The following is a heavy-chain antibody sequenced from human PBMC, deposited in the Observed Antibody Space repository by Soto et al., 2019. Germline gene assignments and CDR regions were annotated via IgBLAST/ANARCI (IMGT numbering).Heavy chain of an antibody. CDR2: ISAYNANT. D-gene: IGHD1-20*01. J-gene: IGHJ2*01. CDR3: AREVFRYFDL. Sequence: QVHLVQSGAEVKKPGASVKVSCKASGYTLTRYGITWVRQAPGQGLEWMGSISAYNANTNYAQKPXGXLXMXXDTSTSTAYMELRSLTSDDTAVYYCAREVFRYFDLWGRGTLVSVSS. V-gene: IGHV1-18*01. CDR1: GYTLTRYG.